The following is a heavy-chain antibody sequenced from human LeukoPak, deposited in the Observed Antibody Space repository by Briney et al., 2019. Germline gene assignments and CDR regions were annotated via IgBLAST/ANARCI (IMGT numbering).Heavy chain of an antibody. Sequence: ASVKVSCKASGYTFTGYYIHWVRQAPGQGLEWMGWINPTSGGTNFAQKFQGRVTMTSDTSISTAYMELSRLRSDDSAVYYCANSPGSSSPFDYWGQGTLVTVSS. V-gene: IGHV1-2*02. D-gene: IGHD6-13*01. CDR2: INPTSGGT. CDR1: GYTFTGYY. J-gene: IGHJ4*02. CDR3: ANSPGSSSPFDY.